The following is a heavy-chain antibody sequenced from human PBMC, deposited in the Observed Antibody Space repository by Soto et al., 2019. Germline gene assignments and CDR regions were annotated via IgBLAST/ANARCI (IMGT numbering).Heavy chain of an antibody. V-gene: IGHV1-69*12. CDR2: IIPIFGTA. D-gene: IGHD1-1*01. CDR1: GGTFSIYA. J-gene: IGHJ3*02. CDR3: ARSLEAFDI. Sequence: QVQLVQSGAEVKKPGSSVKVSCKASGGTFSIYAISWVRQAPGQGLALMGGIIPIFGTANYAQKFQGRVTITADDSTSTAYMYLSSRGSEDTAVYYCARSLEAFDIWGQGTMVTVSS.